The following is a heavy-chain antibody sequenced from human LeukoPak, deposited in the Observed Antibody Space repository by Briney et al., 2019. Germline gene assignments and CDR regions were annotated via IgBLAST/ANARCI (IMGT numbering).Heavy chain of an antibody. CDR3: ARGKVQGVIFDY. D-gene: IGHD3-10*01. CDR1: GGSISSYY. CDR2: IYYSGST. Sequence: PETLSLTCTVSGGSISSYYWSWIRQPPGKGLEWIGYIYYSGSTNYNPSLKSRVTISVDTSKNQFSLKLSSVTAADTAVYYCARGKVQGVIFDYWGQGTLVTVSS. J-gene: IGHJ4*02. V-gene: IGHV4-59*01.